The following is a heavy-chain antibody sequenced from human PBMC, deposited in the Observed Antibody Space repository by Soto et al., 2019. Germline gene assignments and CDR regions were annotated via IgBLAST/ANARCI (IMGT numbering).Heavy chain of an antibody. CDR3: ASNYYDSSGYYPNWFDP. J-gene: IGHJ5*02. D-gene: IGHD3-22*01. CDR1: GGSISSGDYY. CDR2: IYYSGST. Sequence: PSETLSLTCTVSGGSISSGDYYWSWIRQPPGKGLEWIGYIYYSGSTYYNPSLKSRVTISVDTSKNQFSLKLSSVTAADTAVYYCASNYYDSSGYYPNWFDPWGQGTLVTVSS. V-gene: IGHV4-30-4*01.